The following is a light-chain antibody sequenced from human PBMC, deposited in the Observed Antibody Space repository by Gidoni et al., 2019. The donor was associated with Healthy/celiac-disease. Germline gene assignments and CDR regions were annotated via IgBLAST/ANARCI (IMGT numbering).Light chain of an antibody. V-gene: IGKV3-11*01. CDR3: QQRSNWPPTWP. CDR1: QSISSY. CDR2: DAS. Sequence: EIVLTQSPATLSLSPGERATLSCRASQSISSYLAWYQQKPGQAPRLLIYDASNRATGIPARFSGSGSGTDFTLTISSLEPEAFAVYYCQQRSNWPPTWPFGQGTKVEIK. J-gene: IGKJ1*01.